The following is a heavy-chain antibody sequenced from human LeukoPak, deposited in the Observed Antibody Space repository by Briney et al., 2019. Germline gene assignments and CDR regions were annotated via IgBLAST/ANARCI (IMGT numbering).Heavy chain of an antibody. V-gene: IGHV1-2*02. J-gene: IGHJ4*02. D-gene: IGHD5-12*01. Sequence: ASVKVSCQASGYTFTGYYMHGARQAPGRGLDGMGCINPNSGGTNCAQKFQGRVTMTRDTSISTTYMELSRLRSDDTAVYYCARAPRIVATDSFDYWGQGTLVTVSS. CDR2: INPNSGGT. CDR1: GYTFTGYY. CDR3: ARAPRIVATDSFDY.